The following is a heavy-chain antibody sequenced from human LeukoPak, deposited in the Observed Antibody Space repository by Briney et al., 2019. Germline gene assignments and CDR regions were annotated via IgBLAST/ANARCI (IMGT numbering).Heavy chain of an antibody. V-gene: IGHV3-23*01. CDR2: ISGSGGST. J-gene: IGHJ4*02. CDR1: GFTFSSDS. CDR3: AKDSFSTR. D-gene: IGHD2-2*01. Sequence: GGSLRLSCAASGFTFSSDSMTSVRQAPGKGLEWVSTISGSGGSTFYADSVKGRFTISRDNSKNTLYLHMNSLSAEDTAIYYCAKDSFSTRWGQGTLVTVSS.